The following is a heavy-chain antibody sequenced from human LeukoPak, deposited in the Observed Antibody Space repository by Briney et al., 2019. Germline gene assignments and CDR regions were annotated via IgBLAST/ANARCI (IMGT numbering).Heavy chain of an antibody. CDR3: ARDEYSSSWSWFDP. CDR2: IYYSGST. V-gene: IGHV4-39*07. CDR1: GGSIGSSSYY. Sequence: PSETLSLTCTVSGGSIGSSSYYWGWIRQPPGKGLEWIGSIYYSGSTYYNPSLKSRVTISVDTSKNQFSLKLSSVTAADTAVYYCARDEYSSSWSWFDPWGQGTLVTVSS. J-gene: IGHJ5*02. D-gene: IGHD6-13*01.